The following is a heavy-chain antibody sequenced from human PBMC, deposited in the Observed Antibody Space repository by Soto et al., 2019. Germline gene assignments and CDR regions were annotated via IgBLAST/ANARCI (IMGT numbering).Heavy chain of an antibody. CDR3: ARDLGDIVVVPGL. Sequence: ASVKVSCKASGYTFTSYAMHWVRQAPGQRLEWMGWINAGNGNTKYSQKFQGRVTITRDTSASTAYMELSSLRSEDTAVYYCARDLGDIVVVPGLWGQGTLVTVSS. V-gene: IGHV1-3*01. CDR1: GYTFTSYA. CDR2: INAGNGNT. D-gene: IGHD2-2*01. J-gene: IGHJ4*02.